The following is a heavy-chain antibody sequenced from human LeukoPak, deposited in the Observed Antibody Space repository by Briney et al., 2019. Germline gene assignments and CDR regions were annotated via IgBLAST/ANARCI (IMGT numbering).Heavy chain of an antibody. Sequence: PGGSLRLSCAASGFTFSSYGMSWVRPAPGKGLEWVSAISGSGGSTYYADSVKGRFTISRDNSKNTLYLQMNSLRAEDTAVYYCARGPSGYHNTGGQGTLVTVSS. CDR1: GFTFSSYG. CDR3: ARGPSGYHNT. J-gene: IGHJ4*02. D-gene: IGHD5-12*01. V-gene: IGHV3-23*01. CDR2: ISGSGGST.